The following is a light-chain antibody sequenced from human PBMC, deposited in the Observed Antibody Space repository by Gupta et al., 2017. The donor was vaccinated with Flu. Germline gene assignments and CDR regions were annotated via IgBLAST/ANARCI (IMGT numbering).Light chain of an antibody. J-gene: IGLJ3*02. CDR1: KLGDKY. CDR3: QAGDSSWV. V-gene: IGLV3-1*01. Sequence: SSELTQPPSVSVSPGQTASITCSGDKLGDKYACWYPQKPGQSPVLVIYQDSKRPSGIPAGVSGSTSGNTPTLTVSGKEAVDEDDYYEQAGDSSWVFGGGTKLTVL. CDR2: QDS.